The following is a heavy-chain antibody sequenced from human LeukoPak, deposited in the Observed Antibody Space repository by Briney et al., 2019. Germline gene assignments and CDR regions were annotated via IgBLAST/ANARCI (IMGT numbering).Heavy chain of an antibody. V-gene: IGHV1-24*01. CDR3: ATGGPQQWRRTGFDY. D-gene: IGHD6-19*01. CDR2: FDPEDGET. Sequence: ASVKVSCKVSGYTLTELSMHWVRQAPGKGLEWMGGFDPEDGETIYAQKFQGRVTMTEDTSTDTAYMELSSLRSEDTAVYYCATGGPQQWRRTGFDYWGQGTLVTVSS. CDR1: GYTLTELS. J-gene: IGHJ4*02.